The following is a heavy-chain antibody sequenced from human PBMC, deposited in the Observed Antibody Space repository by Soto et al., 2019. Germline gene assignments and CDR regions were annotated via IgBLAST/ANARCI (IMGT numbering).Heavy chain of an antibody. CDR1: GGSISSGGYY. CDR2: IYYSGST. CDR3: ARAPLDGGYYYYGMDV. Sequence: TLSHTYPVSGGSISSGGYYWSWIRQHPGKGLEWIGYIYYSGSTYYNPSLKSRVTISVDTSKNQFSLKLSSVTAADTAVYYCARAPLDGGYYYYGMDVWGQGTTVTVSS. J-gene: IGHJ6*02. V-gene: IGHV4-31*03.